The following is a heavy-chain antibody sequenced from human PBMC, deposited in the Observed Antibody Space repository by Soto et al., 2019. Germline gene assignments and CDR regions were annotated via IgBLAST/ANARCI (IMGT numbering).Heavy chain of an antibody. J-gene: IGHJ4*02. CDR3: ARAGTSSSWNYFNY. CDR2: IHPGGST. CDR1: GFTVNSNY. V-gene: IGHV3-53*01. Sequence: GGSLRLSCAASGFTVNSNYMSWVRQAPGKGLEWVSIIHPGGSTYYADSVKGRFTISRDNSKNTLYLQMNSLRAEDTAVYYCARAGTSSSWNYFNYWGQGTLVTVSS. D-gene: IGHD6-13*01.